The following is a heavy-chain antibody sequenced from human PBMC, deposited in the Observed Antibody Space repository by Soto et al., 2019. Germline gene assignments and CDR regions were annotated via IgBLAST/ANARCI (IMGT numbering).Heavy chain of an antibody. CDR3: AREGYEYSSSFLDY. D-gene: IGHD6-6*01. CDR2: IYYSGST. V-gene: IGHV4-59*01. Sequence: SETLSLTCTVSGGSISSYYWSWIRQPPGKGLEWIGYIYYSGSTNYNPSLKSRVTISVDTSKNQFSLKLSSVTAADTAVYYCAREGYEYSSSFLDYWGQGTLVTVSS. J-gene: IGHJ4*02. CDR1: GGSISSYY.